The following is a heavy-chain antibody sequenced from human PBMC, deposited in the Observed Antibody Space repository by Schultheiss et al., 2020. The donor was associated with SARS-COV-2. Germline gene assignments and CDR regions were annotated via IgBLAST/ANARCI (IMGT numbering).Heavy chain of an antibody. D-gene: IGHD3-16*02. Sequence: SETLSLTCTVSGGSISSGGYYWSWIRQHPGKGLEWIGYIYYSGSTYYNPSLKSRVTISVDTSKNQFSLKLSSVTAADTAVYYCARTSIWGELSFVAYWGQGTLVTVSS. CDR2: IYYSGST. CDR1: GGSISSGGYY. V-gene: IGHV4-31*03. J-gene: IGHJ4*02. CDR3: ARTSIWGELSFVAY.